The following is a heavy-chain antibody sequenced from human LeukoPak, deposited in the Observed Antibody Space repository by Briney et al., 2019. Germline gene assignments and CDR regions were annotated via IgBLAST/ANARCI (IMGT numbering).Heavy chain of an antibody. CDR1: GFTFSSSG. J-gene: IGHJ3*02. V-gene: IGHV3-21*06. Sequence: PGGSLRLSCAASGFTFSSSGMNWVRQAPGKGLEWVSSISSTGNYIYYTESMKGRFTISRDNAKNSLFLQMNSLRAEDTAVYYCARVSMAIAFDIWGQGTMVTVSS. D-gene: IGHD2/OR15-2a*01. CDR2: ISSTGNYI. CDR3: ARVSMAIAFDI.